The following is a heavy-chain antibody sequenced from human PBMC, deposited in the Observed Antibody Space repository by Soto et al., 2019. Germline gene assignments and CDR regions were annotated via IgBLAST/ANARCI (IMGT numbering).Heavy chain of an antibody. CDR1: GFTISSYA. J-gene: IGHJ4*02. CDR3: AKSSGQWLVHDY. CDR2: ISGSAVST. Sequence: GSLRLSCAASGFTISSYAMSWVRQAPGKGLEWVSAISGSAVSTYYADSVKDRFTISRDNSKNTLYLQMNSLRGEDTAIYFCAKSSGQWLVHDYWGQGTLVTVSS. D-gene: IGHD6-19*01. V-gene: IGHV3-23*01.